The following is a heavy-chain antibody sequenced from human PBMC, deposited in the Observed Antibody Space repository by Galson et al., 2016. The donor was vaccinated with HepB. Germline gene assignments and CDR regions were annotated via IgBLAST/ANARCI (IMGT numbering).Heavy chain of an antibody. CDR1: GFTFSNYG. J-gene: IGHJ5*02. V-gene: IGHV3-33*08. D-gene: IGHD2-21*02. CDR3: ARDRFPRVTRGRNWFDP. CDR2: LWYDGTHK. Sequence: LRLSCAASGFTFSNYGMHWVRQTPGKGLEWVAILWYDGTHKYYADSVKGRFTVSRDNSKNTLYLQMNSLRAEDTAVYYCARDRFPRVTRGRNWFDPWGQGTLVTVSS.